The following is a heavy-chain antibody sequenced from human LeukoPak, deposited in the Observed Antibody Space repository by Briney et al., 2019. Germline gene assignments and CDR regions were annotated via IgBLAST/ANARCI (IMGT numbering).Heavy chain of an antibody. D-gene: IGHD6-19*01. CDR1: GYTFTGYY. CDR2: IIPIFGTA. CDR3: ARGSYSSGWYPVFRFDY. J-gene: IGHJ4*02. Sequence: ASVKVSCKASGYTFTGYYMHWVRQAPGQGLEWMGGIIPIFGTANYAQKFQGRVTITADESTSTAYMELSSLRSEDTAVYYCARGSYSSGWYPVFRFDYWGQGTLATVSS. V-gene: IGHV1-69*13.